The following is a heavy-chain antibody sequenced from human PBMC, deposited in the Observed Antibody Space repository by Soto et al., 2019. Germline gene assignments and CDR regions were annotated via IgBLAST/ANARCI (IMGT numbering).Heavy chain of an antibody. CDR2: ITDNGGST. J-gene: IGHJ4*02. Sequence: EVQLLESGGGLVQAGGSLRLSCAASGFTFSRDGMSRVRQAPGKGLEWVSLITDNGGSTYYADSVKGRFTISRDNTKNTLFLQMNSLRAEDTAVYHCAKERATTTAFDYWGQGALVTVSS. V-gene: IGHV3-23*01. D-gene: IGHD4-17*01. CDR1: GFTFSRDG. CDR3: AKERATTTAFDY.